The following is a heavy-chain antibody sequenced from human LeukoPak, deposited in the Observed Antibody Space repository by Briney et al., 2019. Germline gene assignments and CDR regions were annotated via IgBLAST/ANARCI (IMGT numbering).Heavy chain of an antibody. J-gene: IGHJ4*02. CDR1: GFTFSDYY. V-gene: IGHV3-11*01. CDR2: ISSSGSTI. D-gene: IGHD6-13*01. Sequence: GGSLRLSCAASGFTFSDYYMSWIHQAPGKGLEWVSYISSSGSTIYYADFVKGRFTISRDNAKNSLYLQMNSLRAEDTAVYYCARDLVGYSSSWLDYWGQGTLVTVSS. CDR3: ARDLVGYSSSWLDY.